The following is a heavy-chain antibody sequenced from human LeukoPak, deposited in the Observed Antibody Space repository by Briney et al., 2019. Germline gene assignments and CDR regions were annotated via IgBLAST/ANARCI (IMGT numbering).Heavy chain of an antibody. CDR2: INPNSGGT. Sequence: GASVKVSCKASGYTFTGYYMHWVRQAPGQGLEWMGWINPNSGGTNYAQKFQGRVTMTRDTSISTAYRELSRLRSDDTAVYYCARGPYLSGSYSSYYYYYMDVWGKGTTVTISS. CDR1: GYTFTGYY. D-gene: IGHD2-15*01. CDR3: ARGPYLSGSYSSYYYYYMDV. V-gene: IGHV1-2*02. J-gene: IGHJ6*03.